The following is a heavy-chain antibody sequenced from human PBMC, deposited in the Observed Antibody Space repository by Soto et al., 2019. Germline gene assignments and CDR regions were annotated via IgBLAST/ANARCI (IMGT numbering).Heavy chain of an antibody. CDR2: ISGSGGST. CDR3: AKGYCISTSCYGEAEYFQH. CDR1: GFTFSSYA. J-gene: IGHJ1*01. D-gene: IGHD2-2*01. V-gene: IGHV3-23*01. Sequence: GSLRLSCAASGFTFSSYAMSWVRQAPGKGLEWVSAISGSGGSTYYADSVKGRFTISRDNSKNTLYLQMNSLRAEDTAVYYCAKGYCISTSCYGEAEYFQHWGQGTLVTVSS.